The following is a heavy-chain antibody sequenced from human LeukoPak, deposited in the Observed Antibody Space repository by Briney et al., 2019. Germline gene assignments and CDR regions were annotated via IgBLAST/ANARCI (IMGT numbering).Heavy chain of an antibody. V-gene: IGHV3-30*02. J-gene: IGHJ4*02. Sequence: QSGGSLRLSCAASGFTFSSYGMHWVRQAPGKGLEWVAFIRYDGSNKYYADSVKGRFTISRGNSKNTLYLQMNSLRAEDTAVYYCAKDPEGSGWNYYFDYWGQGTLVTVSS. CDR1: GFTFSSYG. CDR3: AKDPEGSGWNYYFDY. CDR2: IRYDGSNK. D-gene: IGHD6-19*01.